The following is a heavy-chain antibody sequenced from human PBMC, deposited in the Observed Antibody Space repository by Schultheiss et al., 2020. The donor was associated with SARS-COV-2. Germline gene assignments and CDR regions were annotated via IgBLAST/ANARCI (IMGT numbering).Heavy chain of an antibody. J-gene: IGHJ4*02. CDR2: IIPIFGTA. D-gene: IGHD3-22*01. Sequence: SVKVSCKASGYTFTSYGISWVRQAPGQGLEWMGGIIPIFGTANYAQKFQGRVTITADESTSTAYMELSSLRSEDTAVYYCAKSQPSPPMIVVVITPFDYWGQGTLVTVSS. CDR1: GYTFTSYG. CDR3: AKSQPSPPMIVVVITPFDY. V-gene: IGHV1-69*13.